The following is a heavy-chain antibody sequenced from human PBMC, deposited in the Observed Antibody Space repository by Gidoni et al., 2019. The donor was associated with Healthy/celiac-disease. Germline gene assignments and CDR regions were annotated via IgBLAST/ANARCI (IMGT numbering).Heavy chain of an antibody. CDR3: ARGPDIVLMVYAPRTRPYLDY. V-gene: IGHV4-34*01. D-gene: IGHD2-8*01. J-gene: IGHJ4*02. CDR2: INHSGST. Sequence: GLLKPSETLSLTCAVYGGSFSGYYWSWIRQPPGKGLEWIGEINHSGSTNYNPSLKSRVTISVDTSKNQFSLKLSSVTAADTAVYSCARGPDIVLMVYAPRTRPYLDYWGQGTLVTVSS. CDR1: GGSFSGYY.